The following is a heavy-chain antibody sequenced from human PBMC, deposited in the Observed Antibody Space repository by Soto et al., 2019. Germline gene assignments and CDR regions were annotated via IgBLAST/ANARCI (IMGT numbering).Heavy chain of an antibody. CDR1: GYSFTSYW. J-gene: IGHJ6*02. CDR2: IDPSDSYT. V-gene: IGHV5-10-1*01. Sequence: GESLKISCNGSGYSFTSYWISWVRQMPGKGLEWMGRIDPSDSYTNYSPSFQGHVTISADKSISTAYLQWSSLKASDTAMYYCARLSYRLDYYYYGMDVWGQGTTVTVS. CDR3: ARLSYRLDYYYYGMDV.